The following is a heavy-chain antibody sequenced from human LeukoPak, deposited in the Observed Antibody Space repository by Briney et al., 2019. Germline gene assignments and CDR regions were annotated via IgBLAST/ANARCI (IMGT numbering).Heavy chain of an antibody. J-gene: IGHJ4*02. D-gene: IGHD5-12*01. CDR3: AEEEYGGYGSFDS. Sequence: PGGSLRLSCAASGFTFSSYGMTWVRQAPGKGLEWVSLVSLSDNIFYADSVKGRFTISRDNSKSTVHLQMDSLRVDDTAVYYCAEEEYGGYGSFDSWGQGTLVTVSS. V-gene: IGHV3-23*01. CDR1: GFTFSSYG. CDR2: VSLSDNI.